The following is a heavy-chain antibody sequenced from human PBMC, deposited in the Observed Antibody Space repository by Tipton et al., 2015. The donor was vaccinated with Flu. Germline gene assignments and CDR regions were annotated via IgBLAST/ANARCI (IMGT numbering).Heavy chain of an antibody. V-gene: IGHV3-7*01. Sequence: SLRLSCAASGFTFSTFWMSWVRQAPGKGLEWVANINQDGSEKYYVDSVKGRFTISRDKAKNSLYLQMNSLRAEDTAVYYCAREEGHYYDTSGFFDRWGQGTLVTVSS. CDR3: AREEGHYYDTSGFFDR. J-gene: IGHJ4*02. CDR1: GFTFSTFW. D-gene: IGHD3-22*01. CDR2: INQDGSEK.